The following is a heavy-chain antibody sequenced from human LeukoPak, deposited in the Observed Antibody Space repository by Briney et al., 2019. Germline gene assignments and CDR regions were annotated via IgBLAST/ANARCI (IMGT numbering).Heavy chain of an antibody. Sequence: ASVTVSCKVSGYTLTELSMHWVRQAPGKGLEGMGGFDPEDGETIYAQKFQGRVTMTEDTSTDTAYMELSSLRSEDTAVYYCAIIRSGSRPSQYYFDYWGQGTLVTVSS. J-gene: IGHJ4*02. D-gene: IGHD1-26*01. CDR1: GYTLTELS. CDR2: FDPEDGET. V-gene: IGHV1-24*01. CDR3: AIIRSGSRPSQYYFDY.